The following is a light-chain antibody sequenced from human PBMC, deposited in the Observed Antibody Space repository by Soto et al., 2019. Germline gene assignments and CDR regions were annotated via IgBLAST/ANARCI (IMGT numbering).Light chain of an antibody. CDR3: ASYTSNMTLVI. V-gene: IGLV2-14*01. J-gene: IGLJ2*01. CDR1: SSDVSAYNY. Sequence: QSALTQPASVSGSLGQSITISCTGTSSDVSAYNYVSWYQYRPGKAPKLIIFEVRNRSSGVSNRFSGSKSGITASLTISGLQAEDEADYYCASYTSNMTLVIFGGGTKLTVL. CDR2: EVR.